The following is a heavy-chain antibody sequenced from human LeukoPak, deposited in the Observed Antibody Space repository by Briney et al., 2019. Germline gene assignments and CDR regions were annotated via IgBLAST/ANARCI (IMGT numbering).Heavy chain of an antibody. J-gene: IGHJ4*02. V-gene: IGHV3-23*01. D-gene: IGHD6-13*01. Sequence: PGGSLRLSCAASGLTFSRHVMSWVRQAPGKGLEWVSAISATGGDTYYADSVKGRFTISRDNSKNTLYLQMNNLRAEDTAVYYCSLVPNYWGQGTLVTVSS. CDR2: ISATGGDT. CDR1: GLTFSRHV. CDR3: SLVPNY.